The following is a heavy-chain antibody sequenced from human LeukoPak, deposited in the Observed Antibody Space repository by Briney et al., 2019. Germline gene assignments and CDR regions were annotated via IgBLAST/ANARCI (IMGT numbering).Heavy chain of an antibody. V-gene: IGHV4-39*07. J-gene: IGHJ3*02. D-gene: IGHD6-19*01. Sequence: SETLSLTCTVSGGSISSSSYYWGWIRQPPGKGLEWIGSIYYSGSTYYNPSLKSRVTISVDTSKNQFSLKVSSVTAADTAVYYCAREEYSSGWHGTGDAFDIWGQGTMVTVSS. CDR1: GGSISSSSYY. CDR2: IYYSGST. CDR3: AREEYSSGWHGTGDAFDI.